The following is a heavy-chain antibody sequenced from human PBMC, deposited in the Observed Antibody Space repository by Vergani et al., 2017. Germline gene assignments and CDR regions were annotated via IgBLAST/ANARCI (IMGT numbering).Heavy chain of an antibody. V-gene: IGHV4-38-2*01. CDR1: GYSISSGYY. CDR2: IYHSGST. J-gene: IGHJ5*02. Sequence: QVQLQESGPGLVKPSETLSLTCAVSGYSISSGYYWGWIRQPPGKGLEWIGSIYHSGSTYYNPSLQSRVTISVDTSKNQFSLKLSSVTAADTAVYYCARHGYYYGSGSYPNWFDPWGQGTLVTVSS. D-gene: IGHD3-10*01. CDR3: ARHGYYYGSGSYPNWFDP.